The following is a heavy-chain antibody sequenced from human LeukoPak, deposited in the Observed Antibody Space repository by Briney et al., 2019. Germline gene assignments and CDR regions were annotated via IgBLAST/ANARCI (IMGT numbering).Heavy chain of an antibody. CDR1: GGSISSSSYY. V-gene: IGHV4-39*01. D-gene: IGHD4/OR15-4a*01. CDR2: IYYSGST. CDR3: ARRAYSAVYWIHFDY. J-gene: IGHJ4*02. Sequence: SETLSLTCTVSGGSISSSSYYWGWIRQPPGKGLEWIGSIYYSGSTYYNPSLKSRVTISVDTSKNQFSLKLNSVTAADTALYFCARRAYSAVYWIHFDYWGEGTLVTISS.